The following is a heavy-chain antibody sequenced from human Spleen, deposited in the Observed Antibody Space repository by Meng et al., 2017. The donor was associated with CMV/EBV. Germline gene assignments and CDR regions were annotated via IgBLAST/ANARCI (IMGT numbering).Heavy chain of an antibody. J-gene: IGHJ4*02. D-gene: IGHD3-3*01. CDR2: ISSSGDS. V-gene: IGHV4-31*02. CDR1: GGYY. CDR3: ARSLRSAHSGSWSLEYYFDD. Sequence: GGYYWSWIRQHPGKRREWIEFISSSGDSDYNPSLERRVTISVDTSKDLFSLKVNSVTAADTAVYYCARSLRSAHSGSWSLEYYFDDWGQGTLVTVSS.